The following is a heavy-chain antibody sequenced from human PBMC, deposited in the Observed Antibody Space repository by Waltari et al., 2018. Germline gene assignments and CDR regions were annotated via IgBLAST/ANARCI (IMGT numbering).Heavy chain of an antibody. Sequence: VQLVEYGGGLIQPGGSLRRSSEVSAFTIGRNYMGWVRQAPGQGLEWVSVIYGDGTTDYADSVKGRFTISRDNSKNTLSLQMNSLRAEDTAVYYCAREGSGTFYGWGQGTLVTVSS. CDR2: IYGDGTT. CDR1: AFTIGRNY. D-gene: IGHD1-26*01. V-gene: IGHV3-53*01. J-gene: IGHJ4*02. CDR3: AREGSGTFYG.